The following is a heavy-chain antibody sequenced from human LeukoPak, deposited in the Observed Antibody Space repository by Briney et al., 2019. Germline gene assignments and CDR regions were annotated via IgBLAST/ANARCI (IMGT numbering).Heavy chain of an antibody. CDR2: IIPIFGTA. D-gene: IGHD2-2*01. J-gene: IGHJ4*02. V-gene: IGHV1-69*13. CDR1: GGTFSSYA. Sequence: ASVKVSCKASGGTFSSYAISWVRQAPGQGLEWMGGIIPIFGTANYAQKFQGRVTITADESTSTAYMELSSLRSEDTAVYYCARDLEDCSGTSCTGGSGYDYWGQGTLVTVSS. CDR3: ARDLEDCSGTSCTGGSGYDY.